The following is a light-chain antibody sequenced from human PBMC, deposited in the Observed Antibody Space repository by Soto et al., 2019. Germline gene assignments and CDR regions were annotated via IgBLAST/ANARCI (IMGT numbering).Light chain of an antibody. CDR2: SNN. CDR3: ASWDHSLNGPV. CDR1: SSNIGGNS. J-gene: IGLJ3*02. Sequence: QSVLTQPPSASGTPRQRVTISCSGSSSNIGGNSVNWYQQLPGTAPKLLMYSNNQRAAGVPDRFSGSKSDTSASLAISGLQSEDDGDYYCASWDHSLNGPVFGGGTKLTVL. V-gene: IGLV1-44*01.